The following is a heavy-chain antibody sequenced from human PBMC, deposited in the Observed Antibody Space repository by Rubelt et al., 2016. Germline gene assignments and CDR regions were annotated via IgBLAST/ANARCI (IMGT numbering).Heavy chain of an antibody. CDR1: SDSITRSAYY. D-gene: IGHD3-3*01. Sequence: QLQLQESGPGLVKPSETLSLTCTVSSDSITRSAYYWVWIRQPPGKGLEWIGYLYYTGGPNYSPSLKSRVSISIDTSKNQFSLILTTGPAADTAVDYCASHCDFLSAIENWGRGTLVTVAS. V-gene: IGHV4-61*05. CDR2: LYYTGGP. J-gene: IGHJ4*02. CDR3: ASHCDFLSAIEN.